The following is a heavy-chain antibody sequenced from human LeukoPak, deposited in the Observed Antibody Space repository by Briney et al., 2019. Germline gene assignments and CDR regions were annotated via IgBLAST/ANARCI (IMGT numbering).Heavy chain of an antibody. CDR3: AREAATGDSDTFDI. V-gene: IGHV3-48*01. Sequence: GRSLRLSCAASGFTFSSYSMNWVRQAPGKGLEWTSSISSGSTTIHYADSVKGRFTISRDNAKKSLYLQMDSLRVEDTGVYFCAREAATGDSDTFDIWGQGTMVTVSS. D-gene: IGHD3-9*01. CDR1: GFTFSSYS. CDR2: ISSGSTTI. J-gene: IGHJ3*02.